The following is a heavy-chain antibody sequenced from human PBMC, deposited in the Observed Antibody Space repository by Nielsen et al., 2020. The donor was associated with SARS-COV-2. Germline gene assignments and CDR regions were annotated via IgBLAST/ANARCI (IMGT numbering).Heavy chain of an antibody. J-gene: IGHJ6*03. Sequence: SETLSLTCAVYGGSFSGYYWSRIRQPPGKGLEWIGEINHSGSTNYNPSLKSRVTISVDTSKNQFSLKLSSVTAADTAVYYCARIAAAGTKYMDVWGKGTTVTVSS. V-gene: IGHV4-34*01. CDR3: ARIAAAGTKYMDV. CDR2: INHSGST. D-gene: IGHD6-13*01. CDR1: GGSFSGYY.